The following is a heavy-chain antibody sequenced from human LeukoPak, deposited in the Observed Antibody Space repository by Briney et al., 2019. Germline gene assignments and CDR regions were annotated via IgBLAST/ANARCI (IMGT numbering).Heavy chain of an antibody. Sequence: SETLSLTCTVSGGSISSYYWSWIRQPPGKGLEWIGYIYYSGSTNYNPSLKSRVTISVDTSKNQFSLKLSSVTAADTAVYYCAGILDDCRLYYYDRNAFDIWGQGTMVTVSS. V-gene: IGHV4-59*01. J-gene: IGHJ3*02. CDR2: IYYSGST. CDR3: AGILDDCRLYYYDRNAFDI. D-gene: IGHD3-22*01. CDR1: GGSISSYY.